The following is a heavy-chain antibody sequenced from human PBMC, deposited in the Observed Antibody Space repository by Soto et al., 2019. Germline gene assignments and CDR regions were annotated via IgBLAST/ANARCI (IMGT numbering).Heavy chain of an antibody. CDR3: AKAVYSGYDTRYYFDY. V-gene: IGHV3-30*18. CDR2: ISYDGSNK. D-gene: IGHD5-12*01. CDR1: GFTFSSHG. J-gene: IGHJ4*02. Sequence: GGSLRLSCAASGFTFSSHGMHWVRQAPGKGLEWVAFISYDGSNKYYADSVKGRFTISRDNSKNTLYLQMNSLRAEDTAVYYCAKAVYSGYDTRYYFDYWGQGTLVTVSS.